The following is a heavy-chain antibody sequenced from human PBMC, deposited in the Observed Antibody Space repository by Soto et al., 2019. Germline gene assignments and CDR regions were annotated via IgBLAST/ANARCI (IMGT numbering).Heavy chain of an antibody. CDR2: IMPIFGSA. V-gene: IGHV1-69*13. J-gene: IGHJ4*02. Sequence: SVKVSCKASGGSFSRNTISWLRQAPGQGLEWMGGIMPIFGSANYAQKFQGRVTITADENTRTVYMELSRLRSADTAVYYCARQFDSDTTGYYYAYWGLGTLVTVSS. CDR1: GGSFSRNT. D-gene: IGHD3-22*01. CDR3: ARQFDSDTTGYYYAY.